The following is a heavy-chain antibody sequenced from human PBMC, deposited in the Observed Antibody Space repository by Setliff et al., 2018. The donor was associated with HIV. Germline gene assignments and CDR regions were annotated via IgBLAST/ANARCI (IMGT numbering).Heavy chain of an antibody. J-gene: IGHJ4*02. Sequence: ASVKVSCKASGYTFNNYGISWVRQAPGQGLEWMGWINTHSGHTNYAQNVQGRVTVTMDTSTSTAYMELRSLKSDDTAVYYCARGKTWLRFLDYWGQGTLVTSPQ. CDR3: ARGKTWLRFLDY. CDR2: INTHSGHT. D-gene: IGHD5-12*01. V-gene: IGHV1-18*01. CDR1: GYTFNNYG.